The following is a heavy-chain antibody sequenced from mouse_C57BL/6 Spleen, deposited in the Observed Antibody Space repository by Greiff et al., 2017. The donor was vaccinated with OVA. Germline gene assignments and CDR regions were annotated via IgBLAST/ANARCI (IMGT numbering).Heavy chain of an antibody. CDR2: IDPEDGET. V-gene: IGHV14-2*01. J-gene: IGHJ1*03. Sequence: EVKLVESGAELVKPGASVKLSCTASGFNIKDYYMHWVKQRTEQGLEWIGRIDPEDGETKYAPKFQGKATITADTSSNTAYLQLSSLTSEDTAVYYCAQYYGSKGYFDVWGTGTTVTVSS. CDR3: AQYYGSKGYFDV. D-gene: IGHD1-1*01. CDR1: GFNIKDYY.